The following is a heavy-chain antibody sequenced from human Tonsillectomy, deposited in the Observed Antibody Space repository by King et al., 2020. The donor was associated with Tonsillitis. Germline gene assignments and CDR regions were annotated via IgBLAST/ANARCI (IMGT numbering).Heavy chain of an antibody. CDR2: ICGSACGT. J-gene: IGHJ4*02. V-gene: IGHV3-23*04. Sequence: VQLVESGGGLVQPGGSLRLSCAASGFTFSSCARTWVLQAPGLRLDGVSAICGSACGTYYADSVKGRFTISRDNSKNTLYLQMNSLRAEDTAVYYCAKGWVEMDAWGQGTLVTVSS. CDR1: GFTFSSCA. D-gene: IGHD5-24*01. CDR3: AKGWVEMDA.